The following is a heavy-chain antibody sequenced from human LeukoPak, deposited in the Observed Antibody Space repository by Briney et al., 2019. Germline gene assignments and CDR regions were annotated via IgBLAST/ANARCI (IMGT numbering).Heavy chain of an antibody. CDR2: IYYSGGT. Sequence: SETLSLTCIVSGGSISNSSRYYWVWIRQPPGRGLEWIGSIYYSGGTYYNPSLRSRVTISVDTSKNHFSLKLSSVTAADTAVYYCARLTFGGVIADYWGQGTLVTVSS. CDR3: ARLTFGGVIADY. J-gene: IGHJ4*02. CDR1: GGSISNSSRYY. D-gene: IGHD3-16*02. V-gene: IGHV4-39*02.